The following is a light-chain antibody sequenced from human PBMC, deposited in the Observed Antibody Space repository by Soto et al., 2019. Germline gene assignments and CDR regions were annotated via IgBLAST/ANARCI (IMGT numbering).Light chain of an antibody. Sequence: EIVLTQSPGTLSLSPGDGATLSCRASQSVRSNYLAWYQHRPGQAPRLLIYAASRRATGIPDRFSGGGSGTDFTLTISRLEPEDFAVYYCQHYGNSPLYTFGQGTKLESK. CDR2: AAS. V-gene: IGKV3-20*01. CDR3: QHYGNSPLYT. CDR1: QSVRSNY. J-gene: IGKJ2*01.